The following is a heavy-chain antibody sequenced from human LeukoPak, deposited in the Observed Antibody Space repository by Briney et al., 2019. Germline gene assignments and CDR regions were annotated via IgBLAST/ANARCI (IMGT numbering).Heavy chain of an antibody. CDR1: GVTFSSYA. J-gene: IGHJ4*02. CDR2: ISGSGGST. CDR3: AKEGGSSWYGEFDY. Sequence: GGSLRLSCAASGVTFSSYAMSWVREAPGKGVEWVSAISGSGGSTYYADSVKGRFTISRDNSKNTLYLQMNSLRAEDTAVYYCAKEGGSSWYGEFDYWGQGTLVTVSS. D-gene: IGHD6-13*01. V-gene: IGHV3-23*01.